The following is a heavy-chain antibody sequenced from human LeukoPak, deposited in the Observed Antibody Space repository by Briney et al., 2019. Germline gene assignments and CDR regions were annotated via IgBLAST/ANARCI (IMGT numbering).Heavy chain of an antibody. CDR3: AKMTPVTSFQLLVLDS. Sequence: PSQTLSLTCAVSGGSISSSHWWNWVRQPPGKGLEWIGEIYHSGSTNYNPSLESRVTVSVDNSKNQFSLKLSSVTAADTAVYYCAKMTPVTSFQLLVLDSWGPGTLVTISS. D-gene: IGHD4-11*01. CDR2: IYHSGST. V-gene: IGHV4-4*02. J-gene: IGHJ4*02. CDR1: GGSISSSHW.